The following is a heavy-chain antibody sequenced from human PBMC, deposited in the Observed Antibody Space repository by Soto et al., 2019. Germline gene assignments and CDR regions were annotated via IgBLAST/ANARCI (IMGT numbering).Heavy chain of an antibody. J-gene: IGHJ4*01. D-gene: IGHD6-13*01. CDR2: TYYSGST. Sequence: SETLSLTCTVSCGSISSYYWSWIRQPPGKGLEWIGYTYYSGSTNYNPSLKSRVTMSVDTSKNQFSLKLSSVTAADTAGDYCARAIAAADPYECWGHSALVTV. V-gene: IGHV4-59*01. CDR1: CGSISSYY. CDR3: ARAIAAADPYEC.